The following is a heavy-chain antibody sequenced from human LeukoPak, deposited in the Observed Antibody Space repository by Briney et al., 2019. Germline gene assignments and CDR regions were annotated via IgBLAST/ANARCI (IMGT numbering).Heavy chain of an antibody. J-gene: IGHJ4*02. CDR3: AAAVAGTNYY. Sequence: PSETLSLTCTVSGDSINNFYWTWIRRPPGKGLEWIGYMFYTGSTNYNPSLKSRVTMSVDTSKNQFSLKLTSVTAADTAVYYCAAAVAGTNYYWGQGTLVTVSS. CDR1: GDSINNFY. D-gene: IGHD6-19*01. CDR2: MFYTGST. V-gene: IGHV4-59*01.